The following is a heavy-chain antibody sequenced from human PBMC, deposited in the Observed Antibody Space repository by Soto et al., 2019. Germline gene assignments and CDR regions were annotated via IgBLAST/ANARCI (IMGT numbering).Heavy chain of an antibody. CDR3: AKARLYYYYGMGV. V-gene: IGHV3-13*01. Sequence: EVQLVESGGGLVQTGGSLRLSCEGSGFSFSSYDMHWVRQAAGKRLEWVAAIGADGDTYYSDSVKGRLTISRENTKNSLYLQMNSLRTGDTGVYHCAKARLYYYYGMGVWGQGTMVTVSS. CDR1: GFSFSSYD. J-gene: IGHJ6*02. CDR2: IGADGDT.